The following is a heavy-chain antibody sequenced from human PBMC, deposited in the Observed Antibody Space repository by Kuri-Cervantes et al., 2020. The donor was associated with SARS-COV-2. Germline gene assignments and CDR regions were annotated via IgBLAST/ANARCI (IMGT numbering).Heavy chain of an antibody. CDR2: IYYSGST. D-gene: IGHD3-22*01. CDR1: GGSISSYY. Sequence: GSLRLSCTVSGGSISSYYWSWIRQPPGKGLEWIGYIYYSGSTNYNPSLKSRVTISVYTSKNQFSLKLTSVTAADTAVYYCASATSSGPITWFDSWGRGTLVTVSS. CDR3: ASATSSGPITWFDS. V-gene: IGHV4-59*08. J-gene: IGHJ5*01.